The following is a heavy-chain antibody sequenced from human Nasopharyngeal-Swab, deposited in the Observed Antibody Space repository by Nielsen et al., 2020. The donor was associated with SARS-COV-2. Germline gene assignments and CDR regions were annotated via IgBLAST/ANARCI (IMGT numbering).Heavy chain of an antibody. J-gene: IGHJ3*02. Sequence: GESLKISCAASGFTFDDYAMHWVRQAPGKGLEWVSAISGSGGSTYYADSVKGRFTISRDNSKNTLYLQMNSLRAEDTAVYYCAKDLPFSRGAATPTGAFDIWGQGTMVTVPS. CDR3: AKDLPFSRGAATPTGAFDI. CDR1: GFTFDDYA. CDR2: ISGSGGST. V-gene: IGHV3-23*01. D-gene: IGHD2-15*01.